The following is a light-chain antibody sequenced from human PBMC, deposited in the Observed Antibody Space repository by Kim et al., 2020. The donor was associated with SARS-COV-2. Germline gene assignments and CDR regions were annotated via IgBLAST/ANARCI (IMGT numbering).Light chain of an antibody. CDR2: AAS. Sequence: ASIDDRVTFTCLASQAINNHLAWFQQKPGKAPKSLIYAASTLQGGVPSRFSGSGFGTDFTLTISGLQPEDVATYYCQQYSLFPLTFGGGTKVDIK. V-gene: IGKV1-16*01. CDR3: QQYSLFPLT. CDR1: QAINNH. J-gene: IGKJ4*01.